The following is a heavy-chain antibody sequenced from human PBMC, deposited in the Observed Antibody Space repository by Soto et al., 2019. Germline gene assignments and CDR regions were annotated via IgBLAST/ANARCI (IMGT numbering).Heavy chain of an antibody. CDR3: ATGSSGWYVDFDY. D-gene: IGHD6-19*01. J-gene: IGHJ4*02. Sequence: SETLSLTCTVSGGSVSSSYYYWGWIRQPPGKGLEWIGYIYYSGSTNYNPSLKSRVTMSIDTSKNQFSLKLSSVTAADTAVYYCATGSSGWYVDFDYWGQGALVTVSS. CDR1: GGSVSSSYYY. CDR2: IYYSGST. V-gene: IGHV4-61*05.